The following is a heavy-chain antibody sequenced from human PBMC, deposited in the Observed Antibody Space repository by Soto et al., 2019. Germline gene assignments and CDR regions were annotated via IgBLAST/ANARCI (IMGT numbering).Heavy chain of an antibody. D-gene: IGHD6-19*01. CDR3: ARTTSPYSSGWIDY. CDR1: GFTFSSYA. J-gene: IGHJ4*02. Sequence: GGSLRLSCAASGFTFSSYAMHWVRQAPGKGLEWVAVISYDGSNKYYADSVKGRFTISRDNSKNKLYLQMNSLRAEDTAVYYCARTTSPYSSGWIDYWGQGTLVTVSS. CDR2: ISYDGSNK. V-gene: IGHV3-30-3*01.